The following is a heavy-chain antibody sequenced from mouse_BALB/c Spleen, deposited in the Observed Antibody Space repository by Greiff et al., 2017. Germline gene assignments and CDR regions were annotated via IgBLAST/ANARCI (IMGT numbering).Heavy chain of an antibody. CDR3: ARSGYYGSLWYFDV. V-gene: IGHV14-1*02. D-gene: IGHD1-2*01. J-gene: IGHJ1*01. CDR1: GFNIKDYY. CDR2: IDPENGNT. Sequence: EVQLQQSGAELVRPGALVKLSCKASGFNIKDYYIHWVKQRPEQGLEWIGWIDPENGNTIYDPKFQGKASITADTSSNTAYLQLSSLTSEDTAVYYCARSGYYGSLWYFDVWGAGTTVTVSS.